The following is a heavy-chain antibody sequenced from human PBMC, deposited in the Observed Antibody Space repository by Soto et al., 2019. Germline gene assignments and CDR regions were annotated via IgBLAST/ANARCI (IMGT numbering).Heavy chain of an antibody. CDR1: GFTFSNAW. CDR3: TTGIQPYKISFDY. D-gene: IGHD5-18*01. V-gene: IGHV3-15*07. Sequence: EVQLVESGGGLVKPGGSLRLSCAASGFTFSNAWMNWVRQAPGKGLEWVGRIKSKTDGGTTDYAAPVKGRFTISRDDSKNTLYLQMNSLKTDDTAVYYCTTGIQPYKISFDYWGQGTLVTVSS. CDR2: IKSKTDGGTT. J-gene: IGHJ4*02.